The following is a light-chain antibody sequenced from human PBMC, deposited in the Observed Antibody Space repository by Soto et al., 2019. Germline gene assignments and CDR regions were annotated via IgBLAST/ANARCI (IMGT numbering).Light chain of an antibody. CDR2: EVS. CDR1: SSDVGGYNY. Sequence: VLTQPASVSGSPGQSITISCTGTSSDVGGYNYVSWYQQQSGKAPKLMIHEVSNRPSGVSSRFSGSKSGNTASLTISGLQAEDEADYYCSSYTSSRAYVFGIGTKVTVL. J-gene: IGLJ1*01. CDR3: SSYTSSRAYV. V-gene: IGLV2-14*01.